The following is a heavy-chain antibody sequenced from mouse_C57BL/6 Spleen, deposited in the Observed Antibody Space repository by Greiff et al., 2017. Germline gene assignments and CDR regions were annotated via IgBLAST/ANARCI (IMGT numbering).Heavy chain of an antibody. Sequence: VQLQQSGPELVKPGASVKISCKASGYTFTDYYMNWVKQSHGKSLEWIGDINPNNGGTSYNQKFKGKATLTVDKSSSTAYMELRSLTSEDSAVYYCARASHLNYYYGSSYVGWYFDDWGTGTTVTVSS. CDR2: INPNNGGT. D-gene: IGHD1-1*01. J-gene: IGHJ1*03. V-gene: IGHV1-26*01. CDR3: ARASHLNYYYGSSYVGWYFDD. CDR1: GYTFTDYY.